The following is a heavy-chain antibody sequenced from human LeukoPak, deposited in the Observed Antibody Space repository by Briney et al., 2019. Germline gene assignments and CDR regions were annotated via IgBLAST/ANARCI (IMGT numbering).Heavy chain of an antibody. D-gene: IGHD3-10*01. CDR1: GFTFSSYS. Sequence: GGSLRLSCAASGFTFSSYSMNWVRQAPGKGLEWVSAISGSGGSTYYADSVKGRFTISRDNSKNTLYLQMNSLRAEDTAVYYCAKVGVRGVFFDYWGQGTLVTVSS. V-gene: IGHV3-23*01. CDR3: AKVGVRGVFFDY. CDR2: ISGSGGST. J-gene: IGHJ4*02.